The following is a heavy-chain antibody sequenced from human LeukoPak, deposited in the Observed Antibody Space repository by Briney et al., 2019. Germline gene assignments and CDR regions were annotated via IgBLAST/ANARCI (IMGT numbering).Heavy chain of an antibody. CDR2: ISGSASST. CDR3: AKDQGRGCGSGSFSSDY. D-gene: IGHD3-10*01. V-gene: IGHV3-23*01. J-gene: IGHJ4*02. CDR1: GFTFSSYA. Sequence: GGSLRLSCAASGFTFSSYAMSWVRQAPGEGLEWVSGISGSASSTNYADSVEGRFTISRENSKNGVYLQMNSLRAEDTAVYYCAKDQGRGCGSGSFSSDYWGQGTLVTVSS.